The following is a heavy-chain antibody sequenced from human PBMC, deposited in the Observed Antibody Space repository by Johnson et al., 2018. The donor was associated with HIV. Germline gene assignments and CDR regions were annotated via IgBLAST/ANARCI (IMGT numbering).Heavy chain of an antibody. V-gene: IGHV3-30*03. CDR1: GFTFSNYD. CDR3: ARELGSGWGETADAFDI. J-gene: IGHJ3*02. D-gene: IGHD6-19*01. CDR2: ISYDGTNK. Sequence: QMLLVESGGGVVQPGRSLRLSCAASGFTFSNYDIHWVRQAPGKGLEWVAFISYDGTNKYYADSVKGRFTISRDNSKNTLYLQMNSLRAEDTAVYYCARELGSGWGETADAFDIWGQGTMVTVSS.